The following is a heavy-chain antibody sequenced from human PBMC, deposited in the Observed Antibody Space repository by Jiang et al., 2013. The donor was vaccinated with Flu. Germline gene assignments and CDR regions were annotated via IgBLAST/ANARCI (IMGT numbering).Heavy chain of an antibody. D-gene: IGHD3-9*01. V-gene: IGHV1-3*01. J-gene: IGHJ1*01. CDR3: ARGYYDILTGYYNSEQSAEYFQH. Sequence: WVRQAPGQRLEWMGWINAGNGNTKYSQKFQGRVTITRDTSASTAYMELSSLRSEDTAVYYCARGYYDILTGYYNSEQSAEYFQHWGQGTLVTVSS. CDR2: INAGNGNT.